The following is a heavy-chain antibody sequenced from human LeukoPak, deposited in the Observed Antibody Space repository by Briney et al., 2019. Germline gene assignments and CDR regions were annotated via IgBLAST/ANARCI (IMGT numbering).Heavy chain of an antibody. J-gene: IGHJ4*02. Sequence: GGSLRLSCAASGFTFSSYAMNWVRQAPGTGPQWISFLDASGDNIDYADSVRGRFTISRDNAKNSLYLHMNSLGDDDTAVYYCARGSHRGAWLIDYWGQGTLVTVSS. CDR1: GFTFSSYA. CDR3: ARGSHRGAWLIDY. CDR2: LDASGDNI. D-gene: IGHD5-12*01. V-gene: IGHV3-48*02.